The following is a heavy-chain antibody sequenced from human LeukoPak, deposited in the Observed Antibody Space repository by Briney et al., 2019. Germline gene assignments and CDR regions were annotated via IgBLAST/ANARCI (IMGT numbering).Heavy chain of an antibody. J-gene: IGHJ4*02. CDR2: IYPRYSHT. CDR1: GYSFTSYW. V-gene: IGHV5-51*01. D-gene: IGHD3-10*01. CDR3: ARITIVRGVPPRLDY. Sequence: PGESLKISCKCSGYSFTSYWIGWVRQMPGKGLEWMGIIYPRYSHTRYTPSFQGQGTISADKSISTAYLQWSSLKASDTAMYYCARITIVRGVPPRLDYWGQGTLVTVSS.